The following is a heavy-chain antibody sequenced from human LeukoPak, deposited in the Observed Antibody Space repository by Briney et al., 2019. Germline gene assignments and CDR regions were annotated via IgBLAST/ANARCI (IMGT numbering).Heavy chain of an antibody. D-gene: IGHD2-8*02. V-gene: IGHV3-7*01. J-gene: IGHJ4*02. CDR2: IKLDGSVK. Sequence: GGSLRLSCAAFGFTFSNYWMNWVRQAPGKGLEWVAIIKLDGSVKYYVDSVKGRFSISRDNAKNSVYLQMNNLRAVDTAVYYCARAGTGLDYWGQGTLVTVSS. CDR1: GFTFSNYW. CDR3: ARAGTGLDY.